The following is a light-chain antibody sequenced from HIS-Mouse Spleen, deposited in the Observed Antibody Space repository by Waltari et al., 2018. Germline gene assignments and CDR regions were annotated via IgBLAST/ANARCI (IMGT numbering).Light chain of an antibody. CDR1: QGISSY. CDR2: AAS. J-gene: IGKJ1*01. Sequence: DIQLTQSPSFLSASVGDRVTITCRASQGISSYLAWYQQKTGKAPKLLIYAASTLQGGVPSRFSGSGSGTEFTLTISSLQPEDFATYYCQQLNSSPPTFGQGTKVEIK. CDR3: QQLNSSPPT. V-gene: IGKV1-9*01.